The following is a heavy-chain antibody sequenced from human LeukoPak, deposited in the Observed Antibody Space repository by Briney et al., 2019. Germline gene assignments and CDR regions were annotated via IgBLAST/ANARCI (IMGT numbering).Heavy chain of an antibody. V-gene: IGHV4-59*08. CDR3: ARQNYDEVNYYYGLDV. CDR1: GGPISSNY. D-gene: IGHD3-3*01. CDR2: IYYRGST. Sequence: PSETLSLTCSVSGGPISSNYWSWIRQSPGKGLEWIGYIYYRGSTDYNPSLKSRVTMSVDTSKNQFSLKLSSVTAADTAVYYCARQNYDEVNYYYGLDVWGQGTTVTVSS. J-gene: IGHJ6*02.